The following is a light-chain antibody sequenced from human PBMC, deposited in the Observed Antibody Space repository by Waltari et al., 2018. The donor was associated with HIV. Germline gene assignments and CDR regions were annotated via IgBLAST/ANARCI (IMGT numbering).Light chain of an antibody. V-gene: IGKV1-39*01. J-gene: IGKJ3*01. CDR1: QSISNY. Sequence: DIQMTQSPSSLSASVGDRVTITCRASQSISNYLNWYQQKPGKAPKLLIYAASSLQSWVPSRFSGSGSGTDFTLTISSLQPEDFATYYCQQSYSTREFTFGPGTKVDIK. CDR2: AAS. CDR3: QQSYSTREFT.